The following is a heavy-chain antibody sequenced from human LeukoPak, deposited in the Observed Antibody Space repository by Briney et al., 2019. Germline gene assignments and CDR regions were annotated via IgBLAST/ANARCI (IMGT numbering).Heavy chain of an antibody. CDR3: AGNPRIKDYVWGSYRYNEGELVY. V-gene: IGHV1-18*01. Sequence: GESLKISCKGSGYTFTSYGISWVRQAPGQGLEWMGWISAYNGNTNYAQKLQGRVTMTTDTSTSTAYMELRSLRSDDTAVYYCAGNPRIKDYVWGSYRYNEGELVYWGQGTLVTVSS. CDR1: GYTFTSYG. J-gene: IGHJ4*02. CDR2: ISAYNGNT. D-gene: IGHD3-16*02.